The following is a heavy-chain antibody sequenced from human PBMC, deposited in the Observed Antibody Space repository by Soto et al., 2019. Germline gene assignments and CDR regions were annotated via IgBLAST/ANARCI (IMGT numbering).Heavy chain of an antibody. J-gene: IGHJ6*02. CDR1: GGSLSNYY. CDR2: INQSGST. D-gene: IGHD3-3*01. CDR3: ARDFFEVVIIPYYYYGMDV. V-gene: IGHV4-34*01. Sequence: PSEALSLTCAVYGGSLSNYYWSWIRQPPGRGLEWIGKINQSGSTKYNPSLKSRVTISVDTSKNQFSLKLSSVTAADTAVYYCARDFFEVVIIPYYYYGMDVWGQGTTVTVSS.